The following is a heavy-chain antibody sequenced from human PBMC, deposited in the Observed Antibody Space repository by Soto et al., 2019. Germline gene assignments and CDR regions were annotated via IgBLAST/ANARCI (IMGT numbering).Heavy chain of an antibody. Sequence: GGSLRLSCVGSGFTFGNYAMSWVRQAPGKGLEWVSSITGIDGRTYYADSVKGRFTISRDNPKNTLYLQMNNLRAEDTAMFYCAKDRGPYCSGGICYPPSWFDPWGQGTQVTVSS. CDR2: ITGIDGRT. D-gene: IGHD2-15*01. CDR3: AKDRGPYCSGGICYPPSWFDP. V-gene: IGHV3-23*01. J-gene: IGHJ5*02. CDR1: GFTFGNYA.